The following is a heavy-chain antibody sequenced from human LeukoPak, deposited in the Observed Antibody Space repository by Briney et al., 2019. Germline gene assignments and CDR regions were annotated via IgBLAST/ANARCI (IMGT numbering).Heavy chain of an antibody. CDR3: AKDYGAYYYGMDV. Sequence: GGSLRLSCTVSGFTFSTYAMHWVRQAPGKGLEGVAVISSDESHKYYADSVKGRFTISRDNSKNTLYLQMNSLRPEDTALFYCAKDYGAYYYGMDVWGQGTTVTVSS. V-gene: IGHV3-30*18. J-gene: IGHJ6*01. D-gene: IGHD3-10*01. CDR2: ISSDESHK. CDR1: GFTFSTYA.